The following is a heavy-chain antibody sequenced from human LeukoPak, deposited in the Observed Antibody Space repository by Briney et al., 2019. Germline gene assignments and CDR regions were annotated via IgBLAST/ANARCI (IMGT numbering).Heavy chain of an antibody. D-gene: IGHD6-13*01. V-gene: IGHV4-59*01. J-gene: IGHJ4*02. CDR3: ARGLKGYSSSWYGGRFDY. Sequence: SETLSLTCTVSGGSISSYYWSWIRQPPGKGLEWIGYIYYSGSTNYNPSLKSRVTISVDTSKNQFSLKLSSVTAADTAVYYCARGLKGYSSSWYGGRFDYWGQGTLVTVSS. CDR1: GGSISSYY. CDR2: IYYSGST.